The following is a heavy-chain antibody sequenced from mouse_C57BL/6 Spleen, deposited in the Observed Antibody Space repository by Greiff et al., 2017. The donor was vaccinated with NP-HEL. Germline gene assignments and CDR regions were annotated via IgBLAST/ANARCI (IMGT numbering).Heavy chain of an antibody. Sequence: EVQLQQSGPVLVKPGASVKMSCKASGYTFTDYYMNWVKQSHGKSLEWIGVINPYNGGTSYNQKFKGKATLTVDKSSSTAYMELNSLTSEDSAVYYCARGGYGKAWFAYWGQGTLVTVSA. CDR1: GYTFTDYY. V-gene: IGHV1-19*01. D-gene: IGHD2-1*01. CDR2: INPYNGGT. J-gene: IGHJ3*01. CDR3: ARGGYGKAWFAY.